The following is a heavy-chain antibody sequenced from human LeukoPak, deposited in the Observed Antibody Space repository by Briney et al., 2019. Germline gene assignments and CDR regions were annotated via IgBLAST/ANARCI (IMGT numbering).Heavy chain of an antibody. Sequence: GESLKISCKGSGYTFATRWLAWVRQMPGRGLEWMGIIYPDDSDAIDSPSFQGQVTISADKSISTAYLQWSSLEASDSAMYYCARGAYGSGSYYNYYGMDVWGQGTTVTVSS. CDR2: IYPDDSDA. J-gene: IGHJ6*02. CDR1: GYTFATRW. D-gene: IGHD3-10*01. CDR3: ARGAYGSGSYYNYYGMDV. V-gene: IGHV5-51*01.